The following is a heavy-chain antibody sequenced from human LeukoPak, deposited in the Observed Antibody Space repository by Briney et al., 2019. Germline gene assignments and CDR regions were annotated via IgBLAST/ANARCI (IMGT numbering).Heavy chain of an antibody. D-gene: IGHD4-17*01. CDR2: IKSKTDGGTT. Sequence: PGGSLRLSCAASGFTFSKAWMSWVRQAPGKGLEWVGQIKSKTDGGTTDYAAPVKGRFTISSDDSKNSLYLLMNSLKTEDTAVYYCTTEDYGDYVPDYWGQGTLVTVSS. J-gene: IGHJ4*02. CDR3: TTEDYGDYVPDY. CDR1: GFTFSKAW. V-gene: IGHV3-15*01.